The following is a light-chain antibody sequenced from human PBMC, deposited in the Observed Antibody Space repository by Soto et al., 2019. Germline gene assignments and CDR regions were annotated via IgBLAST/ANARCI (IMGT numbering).Light chain of an antibody. J-gene: IGLJ3*02. CDR2: EVS. CDR3: TSYSRYRVLV. V-gene: IGLV2-14*01. CDR1: SSDIGGYKY. Sequence: LTQPASVSGSLGQSITISCTGTSSDIGGYKYVSWYQQHPGKAPKLIIFEVSNRPSGVSDRFYGSNSGNTASLTISGLQAEDEADYYCTSYSRYRVLVFGGGT.